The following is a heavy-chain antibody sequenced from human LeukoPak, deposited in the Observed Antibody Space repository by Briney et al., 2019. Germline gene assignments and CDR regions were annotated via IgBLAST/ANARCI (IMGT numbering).Heavy chain of an antibody. CDR2: IHYSGNT. V-gene: IGHV4-59*11. CDR3: ARDQGGDSGIWYDP. J-gene: IGHJ5*02. Sequence: SETLSLTCTVSGGSISTHYWNWIRQPSGKGLEWVGYIHYSGNTNYNPSLKNRVTISLDTSKNQFSLKLSSVTAADTAVYYCARDQGGDSGIWYDPWGQGTLVTVSS. D-gene: IGHD4-17*01. CDR1: GGSISTHY.